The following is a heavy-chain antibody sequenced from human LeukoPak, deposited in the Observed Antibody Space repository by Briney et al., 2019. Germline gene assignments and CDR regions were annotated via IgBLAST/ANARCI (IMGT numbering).Heavy chain of an antibody. Sequence: GGALRLSCAASGFTFSDYYMSWIRQAPGKGLEWVSYISSSSSYTNYADSVKGRFTISRDNAKNSLYLQMNSLRAEDTAVYYCARGFGSSFGELFSPADYWGQGTLVTVSS. D-gene: IGHD3-10*01. V-gene: IGHV3-11*06. CDR2: ISSSSSYT. CDR1: GFTFSDYY. CDR3: ARGFGSSFGELFSPADY. J-gene: IGHJ4*02.